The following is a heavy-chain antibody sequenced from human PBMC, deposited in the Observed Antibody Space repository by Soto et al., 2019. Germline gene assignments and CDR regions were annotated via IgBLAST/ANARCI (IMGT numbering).Heavy chain of an antibody. J-gene: IGHJ6*03. D-gene: IGHD2-2*01. CDR1: GGTFSSYT. CDR2: IIPILGIA. CDR3: ARASGYCSSTSCYGYLDV. Sequence: QVQLVQSGAAVKKPGSSVKVSCKASGGTFSSYTISWVRQAPGQGREWMGRIIPILGIANYAQKFQGRVTITADKSTSTAYMELSSLRSEDTAVYYCARASGYCSSTSCYGYLDVWGKGTTVTVSS. V-gene: IGHV1-69*02.